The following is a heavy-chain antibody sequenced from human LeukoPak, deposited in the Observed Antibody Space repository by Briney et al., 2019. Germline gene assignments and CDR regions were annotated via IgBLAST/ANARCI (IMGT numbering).Heavy chain of an antibody. D-gene: IGHD2-15*01. CDR1: GYTFTGYY. CDR3: ARDRIVPARGNWFDP. Sequence: ASVKVSCKASGYTFTGYYMHWVRQAPGQGLEWMRRINPNSGGTNYAQKFQGRVTMTRDTSISTAYMELSRLRSDDTAVYYCARDRIVPARGNWFDPWGQGTLVTVSS. CDR2: INPNSGGT. J-gene: IGHJ5*02. V-gene: IGHV1-2*02.